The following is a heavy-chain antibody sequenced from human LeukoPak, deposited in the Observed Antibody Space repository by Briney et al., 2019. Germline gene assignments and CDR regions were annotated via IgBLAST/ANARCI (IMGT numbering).Heavy chain of an antibody. CDR3: ARVRGGVFDI. CDR2: IYSGGST. V-gene: IGHV3-53*01. Sequence: GGSLRLSCAASGFTVSSNYMSWVRQAPGKGLEWVSLIYSGGSTYYADSVKGRFTISRDDSENTVYLQMNSLRAEDTAVYYCARVRGGVFDIWGQGTMVTVSS. D-gene: IGHD2-8*01. CDR1: GFTVSSNY. J-gene: IGHJ3*02.